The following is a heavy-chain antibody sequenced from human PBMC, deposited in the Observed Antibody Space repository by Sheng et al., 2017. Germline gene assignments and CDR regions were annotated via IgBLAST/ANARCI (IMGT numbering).Heavy chain of an antibody. J-gene: IGHJ4*02. CDR1: GGSFSGYY. Sequence: QVQLQQWGAGLLKPSETLSLTCAVYGGSFSGYYWSWIRQPPGKGLEWIGEINHSGSTNYNPSLKSRVTISVDTSKNQFSLKLSSVTAADTAVYYCARKGWSPPLFDYWGQGNPGHRLL. V-gene: IGHV4-34*01. CDR3: ARKGWSPPLFDY. CDR2: INHSGST.